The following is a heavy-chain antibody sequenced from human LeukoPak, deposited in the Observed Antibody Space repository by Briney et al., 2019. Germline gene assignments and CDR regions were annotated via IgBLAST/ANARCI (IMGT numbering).Heavy chain of an antibody. CDR2: INPNRGGT. CDR1: GYSFVHYG. J-gene: IGHJ4*02. CDR3: ARDRREVSYYGSGTFKFGENYFDY. D-gene: IGHD3-10*01. V-gene: IGHV1-2*02. Sequence: ASVKVSCKTFGYSFVHYGITWVRQAPGQGLEWMGWINPNRGGTNFAQKFQGRVTMTRDTSITTAYMELSRLRSDDTAVYYCARDRREVSYYGSGTFKFGENYFDYWGQGTLLTVSS.